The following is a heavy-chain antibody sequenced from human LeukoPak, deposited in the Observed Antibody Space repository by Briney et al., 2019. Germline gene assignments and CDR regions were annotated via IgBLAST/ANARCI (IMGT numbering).Heavy chain of an antibody. CDR1: GFTFIHHW. V-gene: IGHV3-7*01. Sequence: PGGSLRLSCTDSGFTFIHHWMGWVRQAPGKGLEWAAHTNPLASEKQYVGSVEGRFTVSRDNTRSSLYLQMDSLRVEDTAVYHCARGNHDADRSGYISVGSHGMDVWGQGTTVTVSS. CDR3: ARGNHDADRSGYISVGSHGMDV. J-gene: IGHJ6*02. D-gene: IGHD3-22*01. CDR2: TNPLASEK.